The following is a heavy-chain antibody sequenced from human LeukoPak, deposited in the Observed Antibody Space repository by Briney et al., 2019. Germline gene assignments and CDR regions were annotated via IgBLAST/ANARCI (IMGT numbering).Heavy chain of an antibody. D-gene: IGHD3-3*01. CDR1: GFSFDDYG. Sequence: GGSLRLSCAAAGFSFDDYGMHWVRQAPGWGLEWVSLISGDGVNTFYADSVKGRFTISRDNSKNSLYLQMNSLRTEDTALYYCAKARGLRFLEWYFDYWGRGTLVTVSS. CDR2: ISGDGVNT. CDR3: AKARGLRFLEWYFDY. V-gene: IGHV3-43*02. J-gene: IGHJ4*02.